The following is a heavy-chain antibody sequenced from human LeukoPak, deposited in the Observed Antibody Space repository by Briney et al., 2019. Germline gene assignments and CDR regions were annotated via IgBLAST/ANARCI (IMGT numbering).Heavy chain of an antibody. J-gene: IGHJ4*02. CDR3: ARGFERYYDSRMPDCY. CDR2: INAYNGNT. D-gene: IGHD3-22*01. CDR1: GYTFTSYG. V-gene: IGHV1-18*01. Sequence: ASVKVSCKASGYTFTSYGISWVRQAPGQGLEWMGWINAYNGNTNYAQKLQGRVTMTTDTSTCTGYMELRSLRSDDTTVYCCARGFERYYDSRMPDCYWGQGTLVTVSS.